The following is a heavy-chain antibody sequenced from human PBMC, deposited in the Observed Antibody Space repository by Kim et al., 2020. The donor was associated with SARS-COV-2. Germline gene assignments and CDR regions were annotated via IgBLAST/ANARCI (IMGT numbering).Heavy chain of an antibody. V-gene: IGHV5-51*01. CDR3: ARRAYSSGWYSYEAEYFQH. J-gene: IGHJ1*01. CDR1: GYSCTSYW. CDR2: IYPGDSAT. Sequence: GESLKISCKGSGYSCTSYWIGWVRQMPGKGLEWMGIIYPGDSATRYSQSFQGQVTIAADKSISTDYLQWSSLKASDTAMYYCARRAYSSGWYSYEAEYFQHWGQGTLVTVSS. D-gene: IGHD6-19*01.